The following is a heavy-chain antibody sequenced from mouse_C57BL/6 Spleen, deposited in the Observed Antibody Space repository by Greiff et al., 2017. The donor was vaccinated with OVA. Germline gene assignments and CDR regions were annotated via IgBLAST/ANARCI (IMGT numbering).Heavy chain of an antibody. J-gene: IGHJ4*01. D-gene: IGHD1-1*01. CDR1: GYTFTSYW. V-gene: IGHV1-5*01. CDR3: LDYYGSSYDYYAMDY. Sequence: VQLQQSGTVLARPGASVKMSCKTSGYTFTSYWMHWVKQRPGQGLEWIGAIYPGNSDTSYNQKFKGKAKLTAVTSASTAYMELSSLTNEDSAVYYGLDYYGSSYDYYAMDYWGQGTSVTVSS. CDR2: IYPGNSDT.